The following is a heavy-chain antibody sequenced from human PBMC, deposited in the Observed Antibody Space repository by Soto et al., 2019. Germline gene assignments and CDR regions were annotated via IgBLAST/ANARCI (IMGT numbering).Heavy chain of an antibody. Sequence: QLQLQASGSGLVKPSQTLSLTCAVSGGSISSGGYSWSWIRQPPGTDLEWIGYIYHSGSTYYNPSLKSRGTISVYRSKNQFSLKLSSVTASDTAVEYCARAGGLGAVAVDYLRQGRLVTLSS. CDR2: IYHSGST. D-gene: IGHD6-19*01. V-gene: IGHV4-30-2*01. CDR3: ARAGGLGAVAVDY. J-gene: IGHJ4*02. CDR1: GGSISSGGYS.